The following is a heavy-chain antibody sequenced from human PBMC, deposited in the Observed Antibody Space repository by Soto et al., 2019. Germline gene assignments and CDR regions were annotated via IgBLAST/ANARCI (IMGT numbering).Heavy chain of an antibody. Sequence: GGSLRLSCAASGFTFSSYAMSWVRQAPGKGLEWVSAISGSGGSTYYADSVKGRFTISRDNSKNTLYLQMNSLRAEDTAVYYCAKLELGIITGTTSYFDYWGQGTLVTVSS. CDR3: AKLELGIITGTTSYFDY. D-gene: IGHD1-7*01. V-gene: IGHV3-23*01. CDR1: GFTFSSYA. J-gene: IGHJ4*02. CDR2: ISGSGGST.